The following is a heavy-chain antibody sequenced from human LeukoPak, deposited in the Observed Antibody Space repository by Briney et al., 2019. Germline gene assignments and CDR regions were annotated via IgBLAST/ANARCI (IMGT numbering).Heavy chain of an antibody. CDR1: GFTFSSYG. J-gene: IGHJ4*02. CDR2: IRYDGSNK. CDR3: AKDFCSTSCYFFDY. Sequence: GGSLRLSCAASGFTFSSYGMHWVRQAPGKGLEWVAFIRYDGSNKYYADSVKGRFTISRDNSKNTLYLQMNSLRAEDTAVYYCAKDFCSTSCYFFDYWGQGTLVTVSS. V-gene: IGHV3-30*02. D-gene: IGHD2-2*01.